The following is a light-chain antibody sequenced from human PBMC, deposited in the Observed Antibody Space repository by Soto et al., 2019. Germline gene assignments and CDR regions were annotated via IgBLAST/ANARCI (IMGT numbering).Light chain of an antibody. CDR1: SSNIGNNA. J-gene: IGLJ2*01. V-gene: IGLV1-36*01. Sequence: QLVLTQPPSVSEAPRQRVTISCSGSSSNIGNNAVNWFQQLPGKAPKLLIYYDDLVHSGVSDRFSGSKSGTSASLAIRGLQSEDEADYYCATWDDSLNGPVFGGGTKVTVL. CDR3: ATWDDSLNGPV. CDR2: YDD.